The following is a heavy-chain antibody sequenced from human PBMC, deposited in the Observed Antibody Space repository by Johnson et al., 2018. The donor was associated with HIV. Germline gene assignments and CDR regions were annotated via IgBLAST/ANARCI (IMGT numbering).Heavy chain of an antibody. D-gene: IGHD2-21*02. Sequence: VQLVESGGGLVQPGGSLRLSCAASGFTVSSNYMSWVRQAPGKGLEWVSVIYSGGSTYYADSVKCRFTISRDNSKNTLYLQMNSLRAEDTAVYYCARDRGAYCGGDCYGAFDIWGQGTMVTVSS. CDR1: GFTVSSNY. V-gene: IGHV3-66*02. CDR2: IYSGGST. CDR3: ARDRGAYCGGDCYGAFDI. J-gene: IGHJ3*02.